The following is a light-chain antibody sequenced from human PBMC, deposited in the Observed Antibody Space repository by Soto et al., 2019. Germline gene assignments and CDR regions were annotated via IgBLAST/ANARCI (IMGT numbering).Light chain of an antibody. CDR3: QEYNNYWT. Sequence: DIQVTQSPPTLSASVGDRVTITFRASQTISTWMAWYQQKPGKAPKLLVYDASTLQSGVASRFSGSGSGTEFTLTISSLHPDDFATYYCQEYNNYWTFGQGTKVDIK. V-gene: IGKV1-5*01. J-gene: IGKJ1*01. CDR2: DAS. CDR1: QTISTW.